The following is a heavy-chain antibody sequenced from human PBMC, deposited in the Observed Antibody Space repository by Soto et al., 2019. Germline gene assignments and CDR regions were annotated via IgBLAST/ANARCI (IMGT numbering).Heavy chain of an antibody. Sequence: SETLSLTCTVSGGSISSGGYYWSWIRQHPGKGLEWIGYIYYSGSTYYNPSLKSRVTISVDTSKNQFSLKLSSVTAADTAVYYCAREADSSSSWFDPWGQGTLVTVSS. CDR1: GGSISSGGYY. V-gene: IGHV4-31*03. J-gene: IGHJ5*02. CDR3: AREADSSSSWFDP. D-gene: IGHD6-13*01. CDR2: IYYSGST.